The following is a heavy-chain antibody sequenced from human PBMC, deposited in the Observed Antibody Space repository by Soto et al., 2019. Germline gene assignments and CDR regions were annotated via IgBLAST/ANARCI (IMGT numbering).Heavy chain of an antibody. CDR2: INHSGRT. D-gene: IGHD3-3*01. V-gene: IGHV4-34*01. CDR1: GGSFSGYD. CDR3: ARGNYEFWSGRGRLDY. Sequence: SLTCAVYGGSFSGYDWPWIRQPPGKGLEWIGEINHSGRTNSNPSPKSRVTISVATSKTPFSLKLSAVTAADTAVYECARGNYEFWSGRGRLDYWGEGIL. J-gene: IGHJ4*02.